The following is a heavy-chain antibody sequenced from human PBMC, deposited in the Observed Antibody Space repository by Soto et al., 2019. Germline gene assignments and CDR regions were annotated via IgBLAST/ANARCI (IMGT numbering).Heavy chain of an antibody. CDR1: GYTLTELS. CDR3: ATDRNYDILTGLPHYCGMDV. J-gene: IGHJ6*02. Sequence: ASVKVSCKVSGYTLTELSMHWVRQAPGKGLEWMGGFDPEDGETIYAQKFQGRVTMTEDTSTDTAYMELSSLRSEDTAVYYCATDRNYDILTGLPHYCGMDVWGQGTTVTVSS. CDR2: FDPEDGET. D-gene: IGHD3-9*01. V-gene: IGHV1-24*01.